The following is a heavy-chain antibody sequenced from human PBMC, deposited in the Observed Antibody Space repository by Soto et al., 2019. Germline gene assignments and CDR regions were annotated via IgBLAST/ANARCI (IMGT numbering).Heavy chain of an antibody. D-gene: IGHD1-26*01. CDR3: AAAFGSYSLEFFED. J-gene: IGHJ1*01. V-gene: IGHV3-11*06. Sequence: PGGCRRLSCAASGFIVSDYYMSWIRQATGKGREWIAYISSSGTYINYADSVKGRLTISRDNAEHTVYLQMNSLPIDDTAVYFCAAAFGSYSLEFFEDWGQGTLVTVSS. CDR2: ISSSGTYI. CDR1: GFIVSDYY.